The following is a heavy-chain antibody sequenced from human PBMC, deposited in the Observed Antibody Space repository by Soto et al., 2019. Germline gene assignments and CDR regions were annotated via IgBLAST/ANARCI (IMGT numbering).Heavy chain of an antibody. CDR1: GFTFSSYW. D-gene: IGHD2-8*02. CDR2: VKPDGSEK. V-gene: IGHV3-7*02. Sequence: GGSLRLSCAAAGFTFSSYWMSWVRQAPGKGLEWVANVKPDGSEKWYVDSVKGRFTISRDNAKNSLYLQMNSLRAEDTAVYYCARGVDYATSSPFSDAFEIWGKGTMVTV. CDR3: ARGVDYATSSPFSDAFEI. J-gene: IGHJ3*02.